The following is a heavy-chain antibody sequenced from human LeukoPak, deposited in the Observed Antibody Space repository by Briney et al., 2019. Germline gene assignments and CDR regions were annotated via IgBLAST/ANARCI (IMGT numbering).Heavy chain of an antibody. J-gene: IGHJ4*02. CDR3: AAQRSYYDFWSGYSD. CDR2: IRSDGSNK. D-gene: IGHD3-3*01. V-gene: IGHV3-30*02. Sequence: GGSLRLSCAASGFTFSIYGMHWVRQAPGKGLEWVALIRSDGSNKYYAESVKGRFSISRDNSTNTLYLQMNSLRAEDTAVYYCAAQRSYYDFWSGYSDWGQGTLVTVSS. CDR1: GFTFSIYG.